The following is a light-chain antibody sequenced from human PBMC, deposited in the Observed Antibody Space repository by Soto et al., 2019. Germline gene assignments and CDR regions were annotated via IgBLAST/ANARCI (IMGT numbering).Light chain of an antibody. J-gene: IGKJ1*01. CDR2: AAS. V-gene: IGKV1-5*03. CDR3: HHYNTYST. CDR1: QTISSW. Sequence: DIKMTQSPSTLSGSVGDRVTITCRASQTISSWLAWYQQKPGKAPKLLIYAASSLESGVPSRFSGSGSGTGFTLTISSLQPDDFATYYCHHYNTYSTFGQGTKVDIK.